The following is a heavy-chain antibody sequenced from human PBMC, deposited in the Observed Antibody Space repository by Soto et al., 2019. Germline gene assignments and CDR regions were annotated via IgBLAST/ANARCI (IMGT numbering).Heavy chain of an antibody. J-gene: IGHJ6*02. CDR3: ARDTDCSGGSCYYYGMDV. CDR1: GFTFSSYS. Sequence: GSLRLSCAASGFTFSSYSMNWVRQAPGKGLEWVSSISSSSSYIYYADSVKGRFTISRDNARNSLYLQMNSLRAEDTAVYYCARDTDCSGGSCYYYGMDVWGQGTTVTVSS. CDR2: ISSSSSYI. D-gene: IGHD2-15*01. V-gene: IGHV3-21*01.